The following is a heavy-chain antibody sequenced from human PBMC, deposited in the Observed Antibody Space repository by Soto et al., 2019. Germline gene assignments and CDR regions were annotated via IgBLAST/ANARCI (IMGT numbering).Heavy chain of an antibody. CDR1: GFSLSNARMG. J-gene: IGHJ4*02. CDR3: ARKLEVGSGSYSAIYFDY. Sequence: QVTLKESGPVLVKPTETLTLTCTVSGFSLSNARMGVSWIRQPPGKALEWLAHIFSNDEKSYSTSLKSRLTISKDTSKSQVVLTMTNMDPVDTATYYCARKLEVGSGSYSAIYFDYWGQGTLVTVSS. CDR2: IFSNDEK. V-gene: IGHV2-26*01. D-gene: IGHD3-10*01.